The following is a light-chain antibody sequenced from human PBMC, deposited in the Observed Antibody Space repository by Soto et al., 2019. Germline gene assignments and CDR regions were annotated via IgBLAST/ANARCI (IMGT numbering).Light chain of an antibody. CDR3: QQYESYRT. CDR2: EAS. J-gene: IGKJ1*01. V-gene: IGKV1-5*03. Sequence: DIQMTQSPSTLSAYVGDRVTITCRASQSIGRWLAWYQQKPGKAPKLLIYEASSLESGVSSRFRGSGSGTEFTLTSTRLQADDFATYYRQQYESYRTFGPGTKVEIK. CDR1: QSIGRW.